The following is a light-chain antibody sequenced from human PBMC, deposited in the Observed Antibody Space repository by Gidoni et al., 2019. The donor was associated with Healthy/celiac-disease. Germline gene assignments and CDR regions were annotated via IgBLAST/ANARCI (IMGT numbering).Light chain of an antibody. CDR2: WAS. CDR1: QSVFYSSNNKNY. V-gene: IGKV4-1*01. J-gene: IGKJ5*01. Sequence: DIVMTQSPDSLAVSLGERATINCKSSQSVFYSSNNKNYLAWYQKQPGQPPELLIYWASTRESGVPDRVSDSGSGTDYTRTISSLQAEGVAVYYCQQEYSTPIIFGQGTRLEIK. CDR3: QQEYSTPII.